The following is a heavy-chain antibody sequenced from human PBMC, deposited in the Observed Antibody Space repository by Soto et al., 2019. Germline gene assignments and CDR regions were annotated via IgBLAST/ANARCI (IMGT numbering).Heavy chain of an antibody. V-gene: IGHV4-31*03. D-gene: IGHD6-19*01. Sequence: PSETLSLTCFVSGYSITAGGYYWSWVRHHPGKGLEWIGSFYSSGSIIYNPSLRSRVSISGDTSSNQFSMSLTSMTVADTARYYCARMYSSGSGWFHPWGQGTLVTVSS. J-gene: IGHJ5*02. CDR2: FYSSGSI. CDR1: GYSITAGGYY. CDR3: ARMYSSGSGWFHP.